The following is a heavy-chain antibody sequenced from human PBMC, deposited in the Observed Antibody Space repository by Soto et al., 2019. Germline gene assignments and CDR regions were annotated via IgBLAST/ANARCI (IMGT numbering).Heavy chain of an antibody. D-gene: IGHD6-13*01. CDR2: ISGSGGST. Sequence: GESLRLSCAASGFTFSSYAMSWVRQAPGKGLAWVSAISGSGGSTYYADSVKGRFTISRDNSKNTMYLQMNSPRAEYWAVYYGAQQVVPNYFLDYWGQGTLVTVSS. V-gene: IGHV3-23*01. CDR3: AQQVVPNYFLDY. CDR1: GFTFSSYA. J-gene: IGHJ4*02.